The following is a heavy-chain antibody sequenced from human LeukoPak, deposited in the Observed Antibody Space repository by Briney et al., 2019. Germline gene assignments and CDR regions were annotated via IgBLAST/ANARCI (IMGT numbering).Heavy chain of an antibody. Sequence: SETLSLTCTVSGGSISSYYWSWIRQPPGKGLEWIGYIYYSGSTNYNPSLKSRVTISVDTSKNQFSLKLSSVTAADTAVYYCARRDIRGVLSHWGQGTLVTVSS. CDR2: IYYSGST. V-gene: IGHV4-59*12. CDR1: GGSISSYY. CDR3: ARRDIRGVLSH. D-gene: IGHD3-10*01. J-gene: IGHJ4*02.